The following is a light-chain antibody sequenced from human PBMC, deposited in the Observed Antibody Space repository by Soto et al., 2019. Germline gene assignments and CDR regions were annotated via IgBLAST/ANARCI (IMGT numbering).Light chain of an antibody. CDR2: AAS. Sequence: DIQLTQSPSFLSASVGDRVTITCRASQGISSYLAWFQQKSGKAPKLLICAASTLQSGVPSRFSGSGSGTEFTLTISSLQPEDFATYYCQQLHSYPLTFGGGTKVEIK. CDR3: QQLHSYPLT. V-gene: IGKV1-9*01. CDR1: QGISSY. J-gene: IGKJ4*01.